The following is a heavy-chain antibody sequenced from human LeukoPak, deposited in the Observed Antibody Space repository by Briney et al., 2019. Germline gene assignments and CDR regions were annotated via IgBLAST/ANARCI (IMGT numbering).Heavy chain of an antibody. J-gene: IGHJ3*01. V-gene: IGHV3-23*01. Sequence: GGSLRLSCAASGFTFSSYSMSWVRQAPGKGLEWVSAISGSAVNTYYADSVKGRFTISRDNSKNTVSLQMNSLRGEDTALYYCASRSDAFDVWSQGTMVTVSS. CDR1: GFTFSSYS. CDR2: ISGSAVNT. CDR3: ASRSDAFDV.